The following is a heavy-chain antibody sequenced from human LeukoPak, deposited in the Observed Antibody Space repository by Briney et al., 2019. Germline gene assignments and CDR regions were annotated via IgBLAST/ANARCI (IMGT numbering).Heavy chain of an antibody. Sequence: SETLSLTCAVYGGSFSGYYWSWIRQPPGKGLEWIGEINHSGSTNHNPSLKSRVTISVDTSKNQFSLKLSSVTAADTAVYYCARLVRITIFGVAPAPSYYFDYWGQGTLVTVSS. J-gene: IGHJ4*02. V-gene: IGHV4-34*01. CDR2: INHSGST. CDR1: GGSFSGYY. CDR3: ARLVRITIFGVAPAPSYYFDY. D-gene: IGHD3-3*01.